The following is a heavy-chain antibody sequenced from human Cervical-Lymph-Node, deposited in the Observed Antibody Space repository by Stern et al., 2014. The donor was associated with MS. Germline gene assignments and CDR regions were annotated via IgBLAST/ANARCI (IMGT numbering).Heavy chain of an antibody. D-gene: IGHD1-1*01. J-gene: IGHJ4*02. CDR3: ARRGHGYMGIDY. V-gene: IGHV5-51*03. CDR1: GYRFTNNW. CDR2: IYPGDSET. Sequence: VQLVQSGAEVKKPGESLRISCEVSGYRFTNNWIGWVRQMPGKGLEWMGIIYPGDSETKYSPSFPGQVTIFIEKYNSTSYLQWTSLKSSDTAIYYCARRGHGYMGIDYWGQGALVTVSS.